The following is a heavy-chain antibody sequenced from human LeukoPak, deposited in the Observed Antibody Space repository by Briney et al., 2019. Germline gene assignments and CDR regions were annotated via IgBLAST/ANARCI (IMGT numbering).Heavy chain of an antibody. J-gene: IGHJ4*02. CDR3: ARRPQGDWNDAYYFDC. CDR1: GGSISSSSYY. Sequence: PSETLSLTCTVSGGSISSSSYYWGWIRQPPGKGLEWIGSIYYSGSTYYNPSLKSRVTISVDTSKNQFSLKLSSVTAADTAVYYCARRPQGDWNDAYYFDCWGQGTLVTVSS. CDR2: IYYSGST. D-gene: IGHD1-1*01. V-gene: IGHV4-39*01.